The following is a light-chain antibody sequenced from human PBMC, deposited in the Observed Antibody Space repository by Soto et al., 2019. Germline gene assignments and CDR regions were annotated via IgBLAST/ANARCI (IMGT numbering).Light chain of an antibody. V-gene: IGKV1-5*03. Sequence: DIQMTQSPSTLSASVGYRVTITSRDSESISSWLAWSQQRPGKAPKLLIYKASTLQSGVPSRVSGWGAGTEFTLTISSLQPDDFDTDYCQQYNSYSWTFGQGTKVDI. CDR1: ESISSW. J-gene: IGKJ1*01. CDR3: QQYNSYSWT. CDR2: KAS.